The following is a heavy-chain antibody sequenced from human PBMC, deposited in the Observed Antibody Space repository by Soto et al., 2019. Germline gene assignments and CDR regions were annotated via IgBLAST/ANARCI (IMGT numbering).Heavy chain of an antibody. J-gene: IGHJ5*02. Sequence: QVQLQESGPGLVKPSETLSLTCTVSGGSVSSGSYYWSWIRQPPGKGLEWIGYIYYSGSTNYNPSRKSRVTISVDTSKNQFSLKLSSVTAADTAVYYCARNSYGLVGFDPWGQGTLVTVSS. CDR2: IYYSGST. D-gene: IGHD5-18*01. V-gene: IGHV4-61*01. CDR1: GGSVSSGSYY. CDR3: ARNSYGLVGFDP.